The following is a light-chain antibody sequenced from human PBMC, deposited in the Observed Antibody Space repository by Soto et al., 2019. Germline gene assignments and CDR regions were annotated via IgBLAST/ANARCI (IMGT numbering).Light chain of an antibody. V-gene: IGLV2-14*01. J-gene: IGLJ1*01. CDR1: YRDIGALNY. CDR2: EVS. Sequence: QSVLTQPASVSESPGHSITISCTGTYRDIGALNYVSWYQQHPGKAPKLIIFEVSHRPSGVSHRFAGSKSGVTASLTISGLQSDEDADYYCSAYTRRNTYVFGTGTKVTVL. CDR3: SAYTRRNTYV.